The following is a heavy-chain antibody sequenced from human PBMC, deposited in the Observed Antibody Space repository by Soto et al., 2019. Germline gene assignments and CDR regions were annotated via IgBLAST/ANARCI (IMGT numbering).Heavy chain of an antibody. CDR3: ASFTYDFWSGPYYYYGMDV. V-gene: IGHV4-34*01. CDR1: GGSFSDYF. CDR2: INHSGST. Sequence: SETLSLTCAVYGGSFSDYFWTWIRQPPGKGLEWIGEINHSGSTNFNPSLKSRVAISADTSRNQFSLRVTSVTAADTAVYYCASFTYDFWSGPYYYYGMDVWGQGTTVTVSS. D-gene: IGHD3-3*01. J-gene: IGHJ6*02.